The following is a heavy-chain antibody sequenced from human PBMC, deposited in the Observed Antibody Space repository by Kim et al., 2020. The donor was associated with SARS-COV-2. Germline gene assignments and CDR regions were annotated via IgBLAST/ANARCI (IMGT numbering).Heavy chain of an antibody. Sequence: GGSLRLSCAASGFTFSSYSMNWVRQAPGKGLEWVSSISSSSSYIYYADSVKGRFTISRDNAKNSLYLQMNSLRAEDTAVYYCARGTYYDILTGYSDFDYWGQGTLVTVSS. J-gene: IGHJ4*02. CDR2: ISSSSSYI. CDR3: ARGTYYDILTGYSDFDY. D-gene: IGHD3-9*01. CDR1: GFTFSSYS. V-gene: IGHV3-21*01.